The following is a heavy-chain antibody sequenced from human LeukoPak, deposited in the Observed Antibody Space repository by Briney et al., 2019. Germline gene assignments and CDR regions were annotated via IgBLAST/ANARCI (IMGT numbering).Heavy chain of an antibody. J-gene: IGHJ3*02. Sequence: GGSLRLSCAASGFTFSSYWMSWVRQAPGKGLEWVANIKQDGSEKYYVDSVKGRFTISRDNAKNSLYLQMNSLRAEDTAVYYCASGTSDDAFDIWGQGTMVTVSS. CDR3: ASGTSDDAFDI. V-gene: IGHV3-7*01. CDR1: GFTFSSYW. D-gene: IGHD1-14*01. CDR2: IKQDGSEK.